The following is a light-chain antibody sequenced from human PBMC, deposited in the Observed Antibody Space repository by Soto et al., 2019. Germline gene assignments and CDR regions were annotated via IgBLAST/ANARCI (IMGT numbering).Light chain of an antibody. CDR1: SSNIGAGYA. J-gene: IGLJ1*01. V-gene: IGLV1-40*01. CDR2: GNN. CDR3: CSSGGSPTYV. Sequence: QSVLTQPPSVSGAPGQRVTISCTGSSSNIGAGYAVHWFQQLPGIAPKLLIFGNNNRPSGVPDRFSGSKSGNTASLTISGLKVEDEADYYCCSSGGSPTYVFGTGTKVTVL.